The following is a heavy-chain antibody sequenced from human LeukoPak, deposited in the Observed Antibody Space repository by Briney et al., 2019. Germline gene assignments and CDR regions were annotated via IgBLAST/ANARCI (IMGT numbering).Heavy chain of an antibody. CDR1: GFTVSSNY. J-gene: IGHJ6*03. CDR3: ASGSGSYRTPYYYMDV. Sequence: PGGSLRLSCAASGFTVSSNYMSWVRQAPGKGLEWVSVICSGGSTYYADSVKGRFTISRDNSKNTLYLQMNNLRAEDTAVYYCASGSGSYRTPYYYMDVWGKGTTVTVSS. D-gene: IGHD3-10*01. CDR2: ICSGGST. V-gene: IGHV3-53*01.